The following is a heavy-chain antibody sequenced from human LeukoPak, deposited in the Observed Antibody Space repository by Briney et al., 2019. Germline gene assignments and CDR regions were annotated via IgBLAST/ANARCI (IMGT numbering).Heavy chain of an antibody. D-gene: IGHD6-13*01. J-gene: IGHJ4*02. CDR2: IYPGDSDT. CDR3: ARRLGAAHFYY. Sequence: GESLQISCKGSGYSFTSYWIGWVRQMPGKGVEWMGIIYPGDSDTRYSPSFQGQVTISADKSISTAYLQRSHLKASDTAMHYCARRLGAAHFYYWGQGTLVTVSS. V-gene: IGHV5-51*01. CDR1: GYSFTSYW.